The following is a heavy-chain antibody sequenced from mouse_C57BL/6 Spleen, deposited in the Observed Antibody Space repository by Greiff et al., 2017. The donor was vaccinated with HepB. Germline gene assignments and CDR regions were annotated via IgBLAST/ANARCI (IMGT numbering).Heavy chain of an antibody. J-gene: IGHJ3*01. CDR3: ALTGTEGAWFAY. CDR1: GYAFTNYL. CDR2: INPGSGGT. D-gene: IGHD4-1*01. Sequence: VQLQQSGAELVRPGTSVKVSCKASGYAFTNYLIEWVKQRPGQGLEWIGVINPGSGGTNYNEKFKGKATLTADKSSSTAYMQLSSLTSEDSAVYFCALTGTEGAWFAYWGQGTLVTVSA. V-gene: IGHV1-54*01.